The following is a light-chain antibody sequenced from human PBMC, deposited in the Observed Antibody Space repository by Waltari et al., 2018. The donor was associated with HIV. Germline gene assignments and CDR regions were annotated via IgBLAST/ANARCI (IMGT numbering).Light chain of an antibody. CDR2: DVS. Sequence: QSALTQPASVSGSPGQSITISCTGTSSDVGGYNYVSWYQHHPGQAPKLMIFDVSNRPSVVSNRFSGSKSGNTASLTISGLQAEDEADYYCNSYTSSSHVIFGGGTKLTVL. J-gene: IGLJ2*01. CDR1: SSDVGGYNY. CDR3: NSYTSSSHVI. V-gene: IGLV2-14*01.